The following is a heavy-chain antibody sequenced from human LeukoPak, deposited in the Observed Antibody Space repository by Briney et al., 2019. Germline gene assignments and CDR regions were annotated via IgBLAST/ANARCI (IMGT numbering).Heavy chain of an antibody. J-gene: IGHJ4*02. CDR2: INWNGGRT. CDR3: ARALKWNYGDVDY. Sequence: PGGSLRLSCAASGFTFDDYGMSWVRQGPGKGLEWVSGINWNGGRTCYADSVKGRFTISRDNAKNSLYLQMNSLRAEDTALYYCARALKWNYGDVDYGGQGTLVTVSS. V-gene: IGHV3-20*04. CDR1: GFTFDDYG. D-gene: IGHD1-7*01.